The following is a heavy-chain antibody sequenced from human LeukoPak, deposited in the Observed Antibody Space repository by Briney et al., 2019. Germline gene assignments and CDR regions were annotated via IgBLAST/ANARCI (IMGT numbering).Heavy chain of an antibody. V-gene: IGHV4-61*08. CDR1: GFSLSTSGMC. J-gene: IGHJ5*02. D-gene: IGHD3-10*01. Sequence: SGPTLVNPTQTLTLTCTFSGFSLSTSGMCVSWIRQPPGKGLEWIGYIFYSGSTNYKPSLKSRVTISVDTSKNQFSLNLTSVTAADTAVYYCARGGITMIRGARAAFDPWGQGTLVTVSS. CDR3: ARGGITMIRGARAAFDP. CDR2: IFYSGST.